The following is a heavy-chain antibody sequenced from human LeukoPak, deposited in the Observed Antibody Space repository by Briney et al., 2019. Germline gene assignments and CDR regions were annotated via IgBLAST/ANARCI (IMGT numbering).Heavy chain of an antibody. CDR2: MYHSGTT. J-gene: IGHJ4*02. V-gene: IGHV4-59*02. Sequence: SETLSLTCTVSGDSVTSYYWTWIRQPPGKGLEWIGYMYHSGTTSNNPSLKSRVTISVDTSKNQFSLKVRSVTAADTAVYYCARGLGWGATIFDYWGQGALVTVSS. CDR3: ARGLGWGATIFDY. D-gene: IGHD1-26*01. CDR1: GDSVTSYY.